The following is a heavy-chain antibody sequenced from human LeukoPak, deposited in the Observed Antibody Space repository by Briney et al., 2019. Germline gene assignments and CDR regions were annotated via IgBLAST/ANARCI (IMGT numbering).Heavy chain of an antibody. J-gene: IGHJ4*02. V-gene: IGHV3-21*01. Sequence: GGSLRLSCAASGFTFSIYSMNWVRQAPGKGLEWVSSISSSSGHIYYADSVKGRFTISRDNAKNSLYLQMNSLRAEDTAVYYCARLHYYDSSGYPTSDYWGQGTLATVSS. D-gene: IGHD3-22*01. CDR1: GFTFSIYS. CDR3: ARLHYYDSSGYPTSDY. CDR2: ISSSSGHI.